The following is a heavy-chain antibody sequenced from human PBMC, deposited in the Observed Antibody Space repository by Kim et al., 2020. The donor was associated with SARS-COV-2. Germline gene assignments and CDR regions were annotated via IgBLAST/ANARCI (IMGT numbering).Heavy chain of an antibody. V-gene: IGHV4-4*09. CDR2: IYSSGTT. J-gene: IGHJ4*02. CDR3: ARLGEGVIKE. D-gene: IGHD3-10*01. Sequence: SETLSLTCTVSGGSISNYYWSWIRQPPGKGLEWIGYIYSSGTTNYNSSLKSRVTISVDTSKNQFSLKLTSVTAADMAVYYCARLGEGVIKEWGLGTLVTVSS. CDR1: GGSISNYY.